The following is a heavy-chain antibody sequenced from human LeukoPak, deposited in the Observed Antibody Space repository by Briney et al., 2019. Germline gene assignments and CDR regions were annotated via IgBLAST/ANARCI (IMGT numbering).Heavy chain of an antibody. CDR3: ERACTNCYGRGWLHP. Sequence: SETLSLTCAVYSGSFTGYYWTWIRQPPGKGLEWIGEINHSGSTNYSPSLKSRVTISVDTSKNQFSLNVQSVTGAGMAVYDRERACTNCYGRGWLHPWGQGTLVTVYS. CDR2: INHSGST. CDR1: SGSFTGYY. V-gene: IGHV4-34*01. D-gene: IGHD2-2*01. J-gene: IGHJ5*02.